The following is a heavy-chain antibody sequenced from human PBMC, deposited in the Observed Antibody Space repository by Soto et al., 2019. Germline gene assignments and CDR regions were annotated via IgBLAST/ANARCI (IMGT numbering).Heavy chain of an antibody. V-gene: IGHV1-3*01. CDR1: GYSFTNYG. D-gene: IGHD3-10*01. Sequence: QVQFVQSGAEVKKPGASVKVSCKASGYSFTNYGIHWVRQAPGQRLEWMGWINGGNGNTKYSQKLPGRVTITRDTSARTAYLELRSLRSAVTAVYYCARDPWGGAVDAFDIWGQGTMVSVSS. J-gene: IGHJ3*02. CDR2: INGGNGNT. CDR3: ARDPWGGAVDAFDI.